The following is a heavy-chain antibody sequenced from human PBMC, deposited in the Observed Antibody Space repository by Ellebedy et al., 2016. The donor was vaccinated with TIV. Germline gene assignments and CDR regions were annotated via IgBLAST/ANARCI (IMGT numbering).Heavy chain of an antibody. CDR2: IGPAGDT. CDR3: ARGFDYGSGSAFDY. J-gene: IGHJ4*02. Sequence: GESLKISCAASGFTFSSYDMHWVRQTTRKGLEWVSAIGPAGDTYYPGSVKGRFTISRENAKNSLYLQMHSLRAGDTAVYYCARGFDYGSGSAFDYWGQGTLVTVSS. V-gene: IGHV3-13*01. D-gene: IGHD3-10*01. CDR1: GFTFSSYD.